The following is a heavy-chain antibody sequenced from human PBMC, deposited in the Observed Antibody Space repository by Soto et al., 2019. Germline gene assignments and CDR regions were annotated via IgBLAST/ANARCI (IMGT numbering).Heavy chain of an antibody. D-gene: IGHD3-22*01. CDR2: VYYTGTT. Sequence: QVQLQESGPGLVKPSETLSLTCTVSGGSIDSYYWTWIRQPPGKGLEWIGYVYYTGTTTYSPSLKRRVTISGDTSMNQIARKLSSVTAADTAFYYCARLGGYYQSLDTWGQGTLVTVSS. J-gene: IGHJ5*02. CDR1: GGSIDSYY. CDR3: ARLGGYYQSLDT. V-gene: IGHV4-59*08.